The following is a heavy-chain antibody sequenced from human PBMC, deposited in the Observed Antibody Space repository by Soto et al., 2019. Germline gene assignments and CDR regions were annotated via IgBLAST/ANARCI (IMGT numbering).Heavy chain of an antibody. CDR1: GFTLSSYS. Sequence: GGSLRLSCVASGFTLSSYSLNWVRQAPGKGLECISYIRSTTPTIYYADSVKGRFTISRDDAKNSLYLQMNSLKDEDTAVYYCATEIRGSYFNYWGQGTLVTVSS. J-gene: IGHJ4*02. CDR3: ATEIRGSYFNY. V-gene: IGHV3-48*02. CDR2: IRSTTPTI. D-gene: IGHD1-26*01.